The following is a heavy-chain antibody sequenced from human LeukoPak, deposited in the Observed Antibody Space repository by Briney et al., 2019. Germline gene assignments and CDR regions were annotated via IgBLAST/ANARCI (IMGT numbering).Heavy chain of an antibody. Sequence: GGSLRLSCAASGFTFNNYDMSWVRQAPGKGLEXVXXXGGSGGYTXXADSVKGRFTISRDNPKNTLYLQMNSLRAEDTAAYFCAKADGSGSYYYSMDVWGQGTTVTVSS. CDR3: AKADGSGSYYYSMDV. CDR2: XGGSGGYT. J-gene: IGHJ6*03. D-gene: IGHD3-10*01. V-gene: IGHV3-23*01. CDR1: GFTFNNYD.